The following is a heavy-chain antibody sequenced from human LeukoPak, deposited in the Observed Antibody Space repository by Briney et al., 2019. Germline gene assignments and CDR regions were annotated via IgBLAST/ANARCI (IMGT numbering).Heavy chain of an antibody. CDR3: ASPSMGIGGAIDY. Sequence: SETLSLTCAVSGYSISSGYYWGWIRQPPGEGLEWIGSIYHSGSTYYNPSLKSRVTISVDTSKNQFSLKLSSVTAADTAVYYCASPSMGIGGAIDYWGQGTLVTVSS. D-gene: IGHD1-26*01. V-gene: IGHV4-38-2*01. CDR2: IYHSGST. J-gene: IGHJ4*02. CDR1: GYSISSGYY.